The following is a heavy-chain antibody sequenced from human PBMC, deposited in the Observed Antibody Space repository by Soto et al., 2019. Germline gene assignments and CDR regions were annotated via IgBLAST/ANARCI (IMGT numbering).Heavy chain of an antibody. V-gene: IGHV3-15*07. CDR3: TTLSITIFGVVLMDV. D-gene: IGHD3-3*01. CDR2: IKSKTDGGTT. Sequence: GGSLRLSCAASGFTFSNALTNWVRQAPGKGLEWVGRIKSKTDGGTTDYAAPVKGRFTISRDDSKNTLYLQMNSLKTEDTAVYYCTTLSITIFGVVLMDVWGQGTTVTVSS. CDR1: GFTFSNAL. J-gene: IGHJ6*02.